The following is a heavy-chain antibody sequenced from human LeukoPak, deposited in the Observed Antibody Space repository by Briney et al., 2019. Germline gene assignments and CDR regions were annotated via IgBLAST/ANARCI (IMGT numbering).Heavy chain of an antibody. CDR1: GYTFTSYA. Sequence: ASVKVSCKASGYTFTSYAMHWVRQAPGQRLEWMGWINAGNGNTKYSQEFQGRVTITRDTSASTAYMELSSLRSEDMAVFYCARGTTVVTRPRGLWSSDSYYYYMDVWGKGTAVTISS. J-gene: IGHJ6*03. CDR2: INAGNGNT. D-gene: IGHD4-23*01. V-gene: IGHV1-3*03. CDR3: ARGTTVVTRPRGLWSSDSYYYYMDV.